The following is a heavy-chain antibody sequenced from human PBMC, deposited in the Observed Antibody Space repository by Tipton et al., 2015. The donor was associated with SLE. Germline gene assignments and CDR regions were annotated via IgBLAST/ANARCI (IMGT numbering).Heavy chain of an antibody. V-gene: IGHV4-61*08. J-gene: IGHJ6*03. CDR1: GGSITNGDYY. Sequence: LRLSCTVSGGSITNGDYYWHWIRQPPGKGLEWIGEIDDSGSTNYNPSLKSRVSISVDTSKNQFSLHLTSVTAADTAIYYCARVGYLGSGKTWDMDVWGKGITVTVSS. D-gene: IGHD3-10*01. CDR3: ARVGYLGSGKTWDMDV. CDR2: IDDSGST.